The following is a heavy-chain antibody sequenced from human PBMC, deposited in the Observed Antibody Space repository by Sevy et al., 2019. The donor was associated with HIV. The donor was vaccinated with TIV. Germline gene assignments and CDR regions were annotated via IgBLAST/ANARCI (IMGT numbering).Heavy chain of an antibody. CDR1: GGSISSGDYY. J-gene: IGHJ6*02. CDR2: IYYSGST. CDR3: ARDRYNWNYYYYGMDV. V-gene: IGHV4-30-4*01. Sequence: SETLSLTCTVSGGSISSGDYYWSWIRQPPGKGVEWIGYIYYSGSTYYNPSLKSRVTISVDTSKNQFSLKLSSVTAADTAVYYCARDRYNWNYYYYGMDVWGQGTTVTVSS. D-gene: IGHD1-20*01.